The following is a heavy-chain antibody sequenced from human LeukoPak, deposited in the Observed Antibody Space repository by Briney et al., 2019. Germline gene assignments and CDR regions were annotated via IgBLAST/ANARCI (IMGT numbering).Heavy chain of an antibody. V-gene: IGHV1-3*01. J-gene: IGHJ6*02. CDR1: GYTFTSYA. CDR3: ARDTDRDILTGYYWMDV. Sequence: ASVKVSCKASGYTFTSYAMHWVRQAPGQRLEWMGWINAGNGNTKYSQKFQGRVTITRDTSASTAYMELSSLRSEDTAVYYCARDTDRDILTGYYWMDVWGQGTTVTVSS. D-gene: IGHD3-9*01. CDR2: INAGNGNT.